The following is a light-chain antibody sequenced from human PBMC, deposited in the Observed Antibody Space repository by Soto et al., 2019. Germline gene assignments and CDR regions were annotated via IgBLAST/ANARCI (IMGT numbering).Light chain of an antibody. CDR1: SSDVGGYAY. Sequence: QSALTQPASVSGSPGQTITISCTGTSSDVGGYAYVSWYQQYPGKVPKLVISEVSNRPSGVSHRFSGSRSGNTASLTISGLQAEDEADYHCSSYTRSTTPVFGGGTKVTVL. J-gene: IGLJ2*01. CDR3: SSYTRSTTPV. CDR2: EVS. V-gene: IGLV2-14*01.